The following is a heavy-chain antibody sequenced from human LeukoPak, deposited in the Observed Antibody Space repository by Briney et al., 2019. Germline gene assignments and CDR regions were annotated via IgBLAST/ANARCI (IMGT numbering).Heavy chain of an antibody. Sequence: GGSLRLSCAASGFTFSSYAMHWVRQAPGKGLEWVAVISYDGSNKYYADSVKGRFTISRDNSKNTLYLQMYSLRAEDTAVYYCARGNPHYYDSSGSFDYWGQGTLVTVSS. CDR1: GFTFSSYA. V-gene: IGHV3-30-3*01. D-gene: IGHD3-22*01. CDR3: ARGNPHYYDSSGSFDY. J-gene: IGHJ4*02. CDR2: ISYDGSNK.